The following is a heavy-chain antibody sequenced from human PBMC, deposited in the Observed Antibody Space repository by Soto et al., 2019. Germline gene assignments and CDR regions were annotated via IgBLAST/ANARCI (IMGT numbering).Heavy chain of an antibody. V-gene: IGHV1-8*02. D-gene: IGHD3-16*02. CDR3: AVTYFDYTWGHYRYS. CDR1: GYTFTTYD. Sequence: GASVKVSCKTSGYTFTTYDIHWVRQASGQGLEWMGSMNRNSGDTAYAQKLQDRVTMTRDTSISTAHMELSSLRSEDTATYYCAVTYFDYTWGHYRYSWGQGTPVTVSS. J-gene: IGHJ5*02. CDR2: MNRNSGDT.